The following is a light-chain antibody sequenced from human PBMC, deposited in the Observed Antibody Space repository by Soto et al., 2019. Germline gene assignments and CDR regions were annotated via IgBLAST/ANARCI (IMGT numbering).Light chain of an antibody. CDR2: ERS. CDR3: SSYAGAVV. Sequence: QSVLTQPASVSGSPGQSITISCTSYNLVSWYQHHPGKAPKLMIYERSKRPSGVSGRSFGSKSGNTASLTISGLQAEDEAYYYCSSYAGAVVFGGGTKLTVL. CDR1: YNL. J-gene: IGLJ2*01. V-gene: IGLV2-23*01.